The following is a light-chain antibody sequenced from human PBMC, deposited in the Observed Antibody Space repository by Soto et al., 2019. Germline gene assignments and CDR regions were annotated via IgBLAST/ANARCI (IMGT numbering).Light chain of an antibody. CDR1: SSDVGGYNY. V-gene: IGLV2-8*01. CDR2: EVS. J-gene: IGLJ1*01. Sequence: QSVLNQPPSASGSFGQSVTISCTGTSSDVGGYNYVSWYQQHPGKAPKLMIYEVSERPSGVPDCFSGSKSGNTASLTVSGLQADDEADYYCSSYSGTNYHYVFGTGTKVTVL. CDR3: SSYSGTNYHYV.